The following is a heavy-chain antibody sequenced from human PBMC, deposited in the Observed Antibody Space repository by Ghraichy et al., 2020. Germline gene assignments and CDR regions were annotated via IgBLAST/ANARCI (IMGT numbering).Heavy chain of an antibody. V-gene: IGHV3-9*01. CDR3: AKDSSAVTGTIGAFDI. J-gene: IGHJ3*02. D-gene: IGHD6-19*01. CDR1: GFRFDAYA. Sequence: GGSLRLSCEASGFRFDAYAMHWVRQAPGKGLEWVSGIDCKSGSRGYADSVKGRFTISRDNAKNSLYLQMNSLRAEDTAFYYCAKDSSAVTGTIGAFDIWGQGTMVTVSS. CDR2: IDCKSGSR.